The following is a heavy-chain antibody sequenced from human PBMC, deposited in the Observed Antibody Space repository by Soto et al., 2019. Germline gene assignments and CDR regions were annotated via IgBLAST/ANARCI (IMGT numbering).Heavy chain of an antibody. J-gene: IGHJ5*02. V-gene: IGHV4-30-2*01. Sequence: QLQLQESGSGLVKPSQTLSLTCAVSGGSISSGGYSWSWIRQPPGKGLEYIGYIYHSGSTYYNPSLKSRVTISVDRSKNQFSLKRSSVTAADTAVYYCAREGGGYCSSTTCPGWFDPWGQGTLVTVSS. CDR2: IYHSGST. CDR1: GGSISSGGYS. D-gene: IGHD2-2*01. CDR3: AREGGGYCSSTTCPGWFDP.